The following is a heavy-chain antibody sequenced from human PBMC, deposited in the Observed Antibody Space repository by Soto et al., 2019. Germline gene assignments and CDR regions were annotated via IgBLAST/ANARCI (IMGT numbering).Heavy chain of an antibody. CDR1: GFTVSSNY. J-gene: IGHJ3*02. D-gene: IGHD6-13*01. V-gene: IGHV3-53*02. Sequence: EVQLVETGGGLIQPGGSLRLSCAASGFTVSSNYMIWVRQAPGKGLEWVSVIYSGGSTYYADSVKGRFTISRDNSKNTLYLQMNSLRAEDTAVYYCARGYSSKGNAFDIWGQGTMVTVSS. CDR3: ARGYSSKGNAFDI. CDR2: IYSGGST.